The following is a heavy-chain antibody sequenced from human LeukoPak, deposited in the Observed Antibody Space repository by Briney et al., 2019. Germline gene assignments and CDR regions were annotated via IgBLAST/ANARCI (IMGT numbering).Heavy chain of an antibody. D-gene: IGHD2-2*01. CDR2: INHSGST. Sequence: SETLSLTCAVYGGSFSGYYWSWLRPPPGKGLEWIGEINHSGSTNYNPSLTSRVTISVGTSKNQFSLKLSSVTAADTAVYYCARGGSVPDCSSTSCYVAFDFWGQGTLVTVSS. CDR1: GGSFSGYY. J-gene: IGHJ4*02. V-gene: IGHV4-34*01. CDR3: ARGGSVPDCSSTSCYVAFDF.